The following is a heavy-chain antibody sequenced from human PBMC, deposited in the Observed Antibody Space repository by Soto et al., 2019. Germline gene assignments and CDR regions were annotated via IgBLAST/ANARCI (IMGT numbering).Heavy chain of an antibody. CDR2: IYPSDSDT. CDR1: GYNFAGYW. D-gene: IGHD3-3*01. J-gene: IGHJ4*02. V-gene: IGHV5-51*01. CDR3: ARGGVSTRTFDY. Sequence: GESLKISCKGSGYNFAGYWIVWVCQMPGKGLELMGIIYPSDSDTRYRPSFQGQVTISADKSISSAYLQWSSLRASDTAMYYCARGGVSTRTFDYWGQGTPVTVSS.